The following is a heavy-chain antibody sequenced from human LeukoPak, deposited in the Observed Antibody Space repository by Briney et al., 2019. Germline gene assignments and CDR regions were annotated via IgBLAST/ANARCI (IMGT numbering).Heavy chain of an antibody. V-gene: IGHV3-7*01. CDR1: GFTFSSFW. CDR3: ARRIVGPSSGGDY. J-gene: IGHJ4*02. Sequence: GGSLRLSCAASGFTFSSFWMRWVRQAPGKGLELVANIKQDGSEKYYVDSVQGRFTISRDNAKNSLYLQMNSLRVEDTAVYYCARRIVGPSSGGDYWGQGTPVTVSP. D-gene: IGHD1-26*01. CDR2: IKQDGSEK.